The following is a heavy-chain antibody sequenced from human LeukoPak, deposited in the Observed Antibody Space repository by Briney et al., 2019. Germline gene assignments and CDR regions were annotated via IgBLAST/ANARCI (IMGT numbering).Heavy chain of an antibody. CDR3: ASLYSGYFDL. D-gene: IGHD4-11*01. J-gene: IGHJ2*01. CDR2: IYYSGST. CDR1: GGSISGYY. Sequence: TSETLSLTCTVSGGSISGYYWSWIRQPPGKGLEWIGYIYYSGSTNYNPSLKSRVTISVDTSKNQFSLKLSSVTAADTAVYYCASLYSGYFDLWGRGTLVTVSS. V-gene: IGHV4-59*01.